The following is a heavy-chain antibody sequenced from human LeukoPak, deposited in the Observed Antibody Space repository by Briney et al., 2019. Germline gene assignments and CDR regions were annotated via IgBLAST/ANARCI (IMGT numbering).Heavy chain of an antibody. V-gene: IGHV4-30-4*01. CDR1: GGSISSGDYY. J-gene: IGHJ5*02. CDR2: IYYSGST. CDR3: ARLQRDWFDP. Sequence: SETLYLTCTVSGGSISSGDYYWSWIRQPPGKGLEWIGYIYYSGSTYYNPSLKSRVTISVDTSKNQFSLKLSSVTAADTAVYCCARLQRDWFDPWGQGTLVTVSS.